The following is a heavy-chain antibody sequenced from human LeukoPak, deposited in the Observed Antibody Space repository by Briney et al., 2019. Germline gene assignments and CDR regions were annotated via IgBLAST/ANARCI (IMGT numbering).Heavy chain of an antibody. CDR2: ISSSGSTI. CDR3: ARGRNILTY. CDR1: GFTFSSYE. Sequence: GGSLRLSCAASGFTFSSYEMNWVRQAPGKGLEWVSYISSSGSTIYYADSVKGRFTISRDNAKNSLCLQMNSLRAEDTAVYYCARGRNILTYWGQGTLVTVSS. V-gene: IGHV3-48*03. D-gene: IGHD3-9*01. J-gene: IGHJ4*02.